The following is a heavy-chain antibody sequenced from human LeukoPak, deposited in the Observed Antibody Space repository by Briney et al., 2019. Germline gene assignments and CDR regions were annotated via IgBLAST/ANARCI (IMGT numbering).Heavy chain of an antibody. CDR3: SREDY. J-gene: IGHJ4*02. V-gene: IGHV1-2*02. Sequence: ASVKVSCKASGYTFTGYYMHWVRQAPGQGLEWLGWINPNSGGPNYAQKFQGRVTITRDTSSSTVYMEVTRLTSDDTAVYFCSREDYWGQGTLVTVSS. CDR2: INPNSGGP. CDR1: GYTFTGYY.